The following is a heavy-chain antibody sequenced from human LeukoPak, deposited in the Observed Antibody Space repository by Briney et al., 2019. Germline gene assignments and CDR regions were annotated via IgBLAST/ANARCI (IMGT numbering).Heavy chain of an antibody. V-gene: IGHV3-53*01. D-gene: IGHD5-18*01. J-gene: IGHJ4*02. Sequence: GGSLRLSCAASGFTFSSNYMSWVRQAPGKGLEWVSVIYSGGSTYYSVSVMGRFIIFCDNYKNTPYLLMNSMRTADAAVYYCAKGGYSYGLDDFDYWGQGTLVTVSS. CDR2: IYSGGST. CDR3: AKGGYSYGLDDFDY. CDR1: GFTFSSNY.